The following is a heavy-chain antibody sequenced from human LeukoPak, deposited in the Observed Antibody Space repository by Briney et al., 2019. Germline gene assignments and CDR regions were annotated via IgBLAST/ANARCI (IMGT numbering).Heavy chain of an antibody. V-gene: IGHV3-43D*03. J-gene: IGHJ4*02. CDR1: GFNFDDHA. Sequence: GGSLRLSCAASGFNFDDHAMHWVRQAPRKGLEWVSLISWDGGNTYYADSVKGRFTISRDNSKSSLYLQMNSLRAEDTALYYCTRDIGSGNYYFFDYWGQGTLVTVSS. D-gene: IGHD1-26*01. CDR2: ISWDGGNT. CDR3: TRDIGSGNYYFFDY.